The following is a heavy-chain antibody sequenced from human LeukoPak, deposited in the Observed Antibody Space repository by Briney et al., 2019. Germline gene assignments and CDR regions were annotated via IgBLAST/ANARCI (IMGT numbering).Heavy chain of an antibody. V-gene: IGHV4-39*01. CDR3: ARHDAWPDNWFDP. CDR1: GGSISSSSYY. CDR2: IYYSGST. J-gene: IGHJ5*02. D-gene: IGHD5-12*01. Sequence: SETLSLTCTVSGGSISSSSYYWGWIRQPPGKGLEWIGSIYYSGSTYYNPSLKSRVTISVDTSKNQFSLKLSSVTAADTAVYYCARHDAWPDNWFDPWGQGTLVTVSS.